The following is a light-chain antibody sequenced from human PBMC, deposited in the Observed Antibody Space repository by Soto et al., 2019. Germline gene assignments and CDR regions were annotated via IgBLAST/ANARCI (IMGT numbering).Light chain of an antibody. Sequence: EIVLTQSQTTLSLYPGERATLSCRASQSISNNLAWYQQKPGQAPRLLIYGASKRATGIPDRFSGSGSGTDFTLTISRLEPEDFAVYCCQQYGSSPRTFGQGTKVDIK. J-gene: IGKJ1*01. CDR1: QSISNN. CDR2: GAS. CDR3: QQYGSSPRT. V-gene: IGKV3-20*01.